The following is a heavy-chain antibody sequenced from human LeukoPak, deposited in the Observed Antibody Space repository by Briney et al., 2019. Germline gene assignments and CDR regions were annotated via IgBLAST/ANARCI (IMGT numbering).Heavy chain of an antibody. CDR1: GGSFSGYY. Sequence: SETLSLTCAVYGGSFSGYYWGWIRQPPGKGLEWIGSIYYSGSTYYNPSLKSRVTISVDTSENQFSLKLTSVTATDTAVYYCARRTFLYGDYRVWGQGILVTVSS. J-gene: IGHJ4*02. D-gene: IGHD4-17*01. CDR3: ARRTFLYGDYRV. V-gene: IGHV4-34*01. CDR2: IYYSGST.